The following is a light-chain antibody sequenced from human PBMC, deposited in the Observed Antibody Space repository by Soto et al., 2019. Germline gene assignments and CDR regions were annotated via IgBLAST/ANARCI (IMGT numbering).Light chain of an antibody. Sequence: ASQMTQSPSSLSASVVDRVTITFRASQDIRNKLGWFQQKPGKAPELLIYAASNLQSGVPSRFSGSGSGTDFTLTISSLQPEDFATYYCLQDHNYAWTFGQGTKVDIK. CDR2: AAS. CDR3: LQDHNYAWT. J-gene: IGKJ1*01. CDR1: QDIRNK. V-gene: IGKV1-6*01.